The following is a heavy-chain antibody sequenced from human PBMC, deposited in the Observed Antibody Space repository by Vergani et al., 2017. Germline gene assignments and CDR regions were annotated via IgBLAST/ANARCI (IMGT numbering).Heavy chain of an antibody. Sequence: EVQLVESGGGLVKPGGSLRLSCAASGFTFSSYSMNWVRQAPGKGLGWVSSISSSSSYIYYADSVKGRFTISRDNANNSLYMQMNSLKSEYTAVYYGAREIAFWSCYYTGRRWFDPWGQGTLVTVSS. CDR1: GFTFSSYS. CDR2: ISSSSSYI. CDR3: AREIAFWSCYYTGRRWFDP. V-gene: IGHV3-21*01. D-gene: IGHD3-3*01. J-gene: IGHJ5*02.